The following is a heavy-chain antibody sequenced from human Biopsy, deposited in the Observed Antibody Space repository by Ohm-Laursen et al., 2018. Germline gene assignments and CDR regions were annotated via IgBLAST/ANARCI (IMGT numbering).Heavy chain of an antibody. V-gene: IGHV1-69*06. D-gene: IGHD3-22*01. J-gene: IGHJ2*01. CDR3: ARFPLGAYDDSGSYRAVEHWYFDL. CDR1: GGTFTNHA. CDR2: SIPLFNTA. Sequence: GSSVKVSCNASGGTFTNHAVGWVRQAPEQGLEWVGSSIPLFNTANYADKFQGRVTLTADKSTTTAYMELSSLRSEDTAIYYCARFPLGAYDDSGSYRAVEHWYFDLWGRGTLVTVSS.